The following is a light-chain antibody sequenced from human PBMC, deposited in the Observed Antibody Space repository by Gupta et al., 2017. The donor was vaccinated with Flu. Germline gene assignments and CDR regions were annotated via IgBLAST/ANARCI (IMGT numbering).Light chain of an antibody. V-gene: IGKV3-15*01. CDR2: GAS. Sequence: DIVMTQSPATLSVSPGESATLSCRASQSISRSLAWYQQKPGQAPRLLIYGASTRASGVPARFSGSGSGTEFTLAIGSLQSEDSAVYYCQQYNNWPPLTFGGGTKVEIK. J-gene: IGKJ4*01. CDR3: QQYNNWPPLT. CDR1: QSISRS.